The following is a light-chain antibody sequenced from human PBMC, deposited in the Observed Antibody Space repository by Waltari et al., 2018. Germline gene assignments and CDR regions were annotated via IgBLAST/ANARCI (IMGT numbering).Light chain of an antibody. CDR3: QQRSSWPPRIS. Sequence: EAVLTQSPATLSLSPGDRATLSCRASQRVSINLAWYQQKPGQAPRLLIYDASNRATGIPARFSGSGSGTDFTLTISSLEPEDFAVYYCQQRSSWPPRISFGPGTKVNIK. CDR2: DAS. CDR1: QRVSIN. V-gene: IGKV3-11*01. J-gene: IGKJ3*01.